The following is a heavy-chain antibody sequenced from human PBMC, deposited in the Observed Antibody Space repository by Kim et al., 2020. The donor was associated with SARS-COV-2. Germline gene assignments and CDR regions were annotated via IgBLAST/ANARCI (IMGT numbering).Heavy chain of an antibody. CDR2: ISGSGGST. CDR3: AKDLGLSGSALAAAGVFDY. Sequence: GGSLRLSCAASGFTFSSYAMSWVRQAPGKGLEWVSAISGSGGSTYYADSVKGRFTISRDNSKNTLYLQMNSLRAEDTAVYYCAKDLGLSGSALAAAGVFDYWGQGTLVTVSS. D-gene: IGHD6-13*01. V-gene: IGHV3-23*01. J-gene: IGHJ4*02. CDR1: GFTFSSYA.